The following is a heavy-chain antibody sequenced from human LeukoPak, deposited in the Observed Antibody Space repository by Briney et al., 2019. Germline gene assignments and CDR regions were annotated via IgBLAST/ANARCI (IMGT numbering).Heavy chain of an antibody. CDR1: GGSLNSPNYY. D-gene: IGHD3-10*01. Sequence: SETLSLTCIVSGGSLNSPNYYWGWIRQPPGKGLEWIGTIYYTGTTYYNPSLKSRLTISVDTSKNQFSLRLGSVTAADTAAYYCARLGITMVRGVIISDAFDIWGLGTMVTVSS. V-gene: IGHV4-39*01. J-gene: IGHJ3*02. CDR2: IYYTGTT. CDR3: ARLGITMVRGVIISDAFDI.